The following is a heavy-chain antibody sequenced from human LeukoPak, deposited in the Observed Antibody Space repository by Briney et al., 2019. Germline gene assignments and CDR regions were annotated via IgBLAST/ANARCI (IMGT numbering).Heavy chain of an antibody. V-gene: IGHV4-39*01. Sequence: SEPLSLTFPVSGGSISSSSYYWGWIRPPPGKGLEWIGSIYYSGSTYYNPSLKSRVTISVDTSKNQFSLKLSSVTAADTAVYYCARLEDNWFDPWGQGTLVTVSS. CDR1: GGSISSSSYY. CDR3: ARLEDNWFDP. J-gene: IGHJ5*02. CDR2: IYYSGST.